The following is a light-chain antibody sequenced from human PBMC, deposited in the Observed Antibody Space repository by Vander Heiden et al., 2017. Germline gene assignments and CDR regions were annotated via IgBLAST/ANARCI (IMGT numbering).Light chain of an antibody. J-gene: IGKJ5*01. CDR2: ATS. CDR3: QQYRSYPIT. V-gene: IGKV1-16*02. Sequence: IQLTQSPSSLSASVGDRVTITCRASQGISNHLAWFQQKPGKAPKSLIYATSRLQSGVPSKFSGRGPGTDFTLTINSLQPKHSATYYCQQYRSYPITFGQGTRLDIK. CDR1: QGISNH.